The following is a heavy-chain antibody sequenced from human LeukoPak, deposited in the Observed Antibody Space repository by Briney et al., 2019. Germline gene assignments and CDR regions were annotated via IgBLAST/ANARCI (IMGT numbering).Heavy chain of an antibody. CDR2: INSDGSST. V-gene: IGHV3-74*01. CDR3: AKDNRRHYTSGPNPDSLH. D-gene: IGHD6-19*01. CDR1: GFTFSSYW. J-gene: IGHJ4*02. Sequence: PGGSLRLSCAASGFTFSSYWMHWVRQAPGKGLLWVSRINSDGSSTSYADSVKGRFTISRDNAKNTLYLQMNSLRAEGTAFYYCAKDNRRHYTSGPNPDSLHWGQGALVTVSS.